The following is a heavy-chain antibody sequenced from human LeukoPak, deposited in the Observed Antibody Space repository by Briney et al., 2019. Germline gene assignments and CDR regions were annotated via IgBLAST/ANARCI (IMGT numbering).Heavy chain of an antibody. V-gene: IGHV3-48*01. CDR3: AREYSSSSGRSFDY. CDR2: ISPSATTM. Sequence: GGSLRLSCAASAFTFSGYSMNWVRQAPGKGLEWVSYISPSATTMYYADSVKGRFTISRDNAKNSLYLQMNSLRAEDTAVYYCAREYSSSSGRSFDYWGQGTLVTVSS. J-gene: IGHJ4*02. D-gene: IGHD6-6*01. CDR1: AFTFSGYS.